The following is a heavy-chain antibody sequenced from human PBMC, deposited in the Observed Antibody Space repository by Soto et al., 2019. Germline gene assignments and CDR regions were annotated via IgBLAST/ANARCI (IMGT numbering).Heavy chain of an antibody. CDR3: ARSLELHTQYYYYYYGMDV. CDR2: TYYRSKWYN. J-gene: IGHJ6*02. CDR1: VDSVSSNSAA. D-gene: IGHD1-7*01. V-gene: IGHV6-1*01. Sequence: SQTLSLTCAISVDSVSSNSAAWNWIRQSPSRGLEWLGRTYYRSKWYNDYAVSVKSRITINPDTSKNQFSLQLNSVTPEDTAVYYCARSLELHTQYYYYYYGMDVWGQGTTVTVSS.